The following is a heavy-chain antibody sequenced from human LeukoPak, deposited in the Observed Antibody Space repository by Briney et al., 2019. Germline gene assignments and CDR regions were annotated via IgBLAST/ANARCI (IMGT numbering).Heavy chain of an antibody. D-gene: IGHD1-26*01. J-gene: IGHJ6*03. CDR3: ATGMVGAHSYYMDV. CDR1: GYTFTGYY. Sequence: WASVKVSCKASGYTFTGYYMHWIRQAPGHGLEWMAWINPNSGGTNSAQKFQGRVTMTEDTSTDTAYMELSSLGFEDTAVYYCATGMVGAHSYYMDVWGKGTTVTVS. CDR2: INPNSGGT. V-gene: IGHV1-2*02.